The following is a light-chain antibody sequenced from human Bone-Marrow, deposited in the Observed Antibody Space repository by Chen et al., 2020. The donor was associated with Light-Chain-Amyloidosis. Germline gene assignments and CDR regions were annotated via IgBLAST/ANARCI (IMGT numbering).Light chain of an antibody. CDR3: QQYDHLPPS. CDR2: DAS. V-gene: IGKV1-33*01. CDR1: QDITNY. Sequence: DIQMTQSPSSLSASVGDRVTITCQASQDITNYLNWYQQKPGKAPKLLIYDASNLETGVPSRFSGSGSGTDFTLSISSLQPEDIATYYCQQYDHLPPSFGQGTKLEIK. J-gene: IGKJ2*01.